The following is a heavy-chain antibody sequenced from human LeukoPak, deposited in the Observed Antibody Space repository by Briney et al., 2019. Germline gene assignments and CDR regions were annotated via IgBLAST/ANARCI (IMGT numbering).Heavy chain of an antibody. V-gene: IGHV1-69*04. D-gene: IGHD4/OR15-4a*01. CDR3: ARDYGETGAFDI. Sequence: SVKVSCKASGGTFSSYTISWVRRAPGQGLEWMGRIIPILGIANYAQKFQGRVTITADKSTSTAYMELSSLRSEDTAVYYCARDYGETGAFDIWGQGTMVTVSS. CDR2: IIPILGIA. J-gene: IGHJ3*02. CDR1: GGTFSSYT.